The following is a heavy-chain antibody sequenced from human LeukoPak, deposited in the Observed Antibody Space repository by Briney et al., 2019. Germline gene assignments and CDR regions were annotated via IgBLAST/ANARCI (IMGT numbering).Heavy chain of an antibody. D-gene: IGHD6-13*01. CDR1: GGSISSSIYY. J-gene: IGHJ5*02. V-gene: IGHV4-61*05. Sequence: SETLSLTCTVSGGSISSSIYYWGWIRQPPGKGLEWIGYIYYSGSTNYNPSLKSRVTISVDTSKNQFSLKLSSVTAADTAVYYCARVSVIAAAGDNWFDPWGQGTLVTVSS. CDR3: ARVSVIAAAGDNWFDP. CDR2: IYYSGST.